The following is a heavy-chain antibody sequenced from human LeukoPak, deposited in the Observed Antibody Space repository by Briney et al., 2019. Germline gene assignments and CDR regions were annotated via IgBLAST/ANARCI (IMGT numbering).Heavy chain of an antibody. J-gene: IGHJ5*02. Sequence: GESLKISCKGSGYSFTSYWIGWVRQMPGKGLEWMGIIYPGDSDTRYSPSFQGQVTISADKSISTAYLQWSSLKASDTAMYYCARQGAYYYDSSGHYYWFDPWGQGTLVTVSS. D-gene: IGHD3-22*01. CDR1: GYSFTSYW. V-gene: IGHV5-51*01. CDR3: ARQGAYYYDSSGHYYWFDP. CDR2: IYPGDSDT.